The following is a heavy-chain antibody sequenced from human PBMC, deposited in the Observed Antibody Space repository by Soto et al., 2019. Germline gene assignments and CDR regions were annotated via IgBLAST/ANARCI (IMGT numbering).Heavy chain of an antibody. CDR2: ISYDGSNK. Sequence: QVQLVESGGGVVQPGRSLRLSCAASGFTFSSYAMHWVRQAPGKGLEWVAVISYDGSNKYYADSVKGRFTISRDNSKNTLYLQMNSLRAEDTAVYYCARLDYDILTGYLDAYWGQGTLVTVSS. CDR3: ARLDYDILTGYLDAY. J-gene: IGHJ4*02. V-gene: IGHV3-30-3*01. D-gene: IGHD3-9*01. CDR1: GFTFSSYA.